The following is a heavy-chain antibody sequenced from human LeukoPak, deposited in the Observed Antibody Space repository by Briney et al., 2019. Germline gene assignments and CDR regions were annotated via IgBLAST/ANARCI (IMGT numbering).Heavy chain of an antibody. J-gene: IGHJ4*02. D-gene: IGHD2-2*01. CDR3: ARRYCSSTDCLFDY. Sequence: KPGGSLRLSCAGSVTNAWMSWVRQAPGKGLEWVSHISSGGSIKYYADSLKGRFTISRDNAKNSLYLQMNSLRAEDTAVYYCARRYCSSTDCLFDYWGQGTLVTVSS. V-gene: IGHV3-11*04. CDR2: ISSGGSIK. CDR1: VTNAW.